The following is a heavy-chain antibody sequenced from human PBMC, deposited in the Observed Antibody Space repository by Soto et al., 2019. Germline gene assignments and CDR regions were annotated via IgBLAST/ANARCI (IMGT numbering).Heavy chain of an antibody. Sequence: QVQLQESGPGLVKPSETLSLTCTVSGGSISSYYWSWIRQPPGKGLEWIGRLYSSGNTNYNPSFKSRLTMSADTSKNQFSLKLSSVTAADTAVYYCARGPYSSGWYVVDYWGQGTLVTVSS. CDR1: GGSISSYY. V-gene: IGHV4-4*07. D-gene: IGHD6-19*01. CDR2: LYSSGNT. J-gene: IGHJ4*02. CDR3: ARGPYSSGWYVVDY.